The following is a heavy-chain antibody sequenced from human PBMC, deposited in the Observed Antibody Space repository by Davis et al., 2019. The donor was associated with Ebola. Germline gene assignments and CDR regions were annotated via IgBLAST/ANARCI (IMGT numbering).Heavy chain of an antibody. Sequence: PGGSLRLSCAASGFTFSSYAMHWVRQAPGKGLEWVAVISYDGSNKYYADSVKGRFTISRDNSKNTLYLQMNSLRAEDTAVYYCATRSGWYTGLYYYYGMDVWGQGTTVTVSS. CDR2: ISYDGSNK. V-gene: IGHV3-30-3*01. CDR3: ATRSGWYTGLYYYYGMDV. CDR1: GFTFSSYA. J-gene: IGHJ6*02. D-gene: IGHD6-19*01.